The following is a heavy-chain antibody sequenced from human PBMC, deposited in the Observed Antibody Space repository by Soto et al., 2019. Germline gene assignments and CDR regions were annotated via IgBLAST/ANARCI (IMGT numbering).Heavy chain of an antibody. Sequence: SETLSLTCTVSGGSVSNSNYYWGWIRQSPGKGLEWIGSVYYRGRSYSKSSVKSRVTISVDTSKNQFSLNLNSVTASDTAVYFCVSQRASVLTQAYFDYWGPGALVTVSS. J-gene: IGHJ4*02. CDR1: GGSVSNSNYY. V-gene: IGHV4-39*01. CDR2: VYYRGRS. D-gene: IGHD2-8*01. CDR3: VSQRASVLTQAYFDY.